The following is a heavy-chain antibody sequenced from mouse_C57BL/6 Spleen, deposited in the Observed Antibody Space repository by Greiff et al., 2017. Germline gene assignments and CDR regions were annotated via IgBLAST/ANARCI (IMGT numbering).Heavy chain of an antibody. D-gene: IGHD2-4*01. Sequence: QVQLQQPGAELVKPGASVKMSCKASGYTFTSYWITWVRQGPGQGLEWIGDIYPGSGSTNYNDTFKSKATLTVDTSSSTAYMQISSLTSEDSAVYYCARDDYAFDYWGQGTTRTVSS. CDR3: ARDDYAFDY. J-gene: IGHJ2*01. V-gene: IGHV1-55*01. CDR2: IYPGSGST. CDR1: GYTFTSYW.